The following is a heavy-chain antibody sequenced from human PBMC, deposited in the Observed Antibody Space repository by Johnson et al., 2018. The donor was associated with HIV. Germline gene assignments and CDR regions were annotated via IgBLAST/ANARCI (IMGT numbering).Heavy chain of an antibody. V-gene: IGHV3-9*01. Sequence: QPVEFGGGLVQPGRSLRLSCVASGFTFDDYAMHWVRQAPGRGLEWVSGITWNSGEIDYADSVAGRFTISRDNTKNSLYLQMNSLRAEDTALYYCAKVKSWGLDAFDIWGQGTMVTVSS. J-gene: IGHJ3*02. CDR3: AKVKSWGLDAFDI. CDR2: ITWNSGEI. D-gene: IGHD7-27*01. CDR1: GFTFDDYA.